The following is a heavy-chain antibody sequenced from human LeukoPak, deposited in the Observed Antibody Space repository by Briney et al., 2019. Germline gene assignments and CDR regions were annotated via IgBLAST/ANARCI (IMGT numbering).Heavy chain of an antibody. CDR2: IYNSGNT. D-gene: IGHD3-16*01. Sequence: SSEILSLTCTVSGDSISRNYWSWIRQPAGKGLEWIGRIYNSGNTNYSPSLESRVTMSADTSKNQFSLKLSSVTAADTAVYYCARFGVDYDMDVWGQGTTVTVSS. J-gene: IGHJ6*02. V-gene: IGHV4-4*07. CDR1: GDSISRNY. CDR3: ARFGVDYDMDV.